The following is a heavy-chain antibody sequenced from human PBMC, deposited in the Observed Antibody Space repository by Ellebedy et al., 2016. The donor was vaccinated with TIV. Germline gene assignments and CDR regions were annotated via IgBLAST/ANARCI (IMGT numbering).Heavy chain of an antibody. CDR3: VRGKGYDFGEE. J-gene: IGHJ4*02. V-gene: IGHV3-30*10. CDR2: VSYNGYNT. CDR1: GFTFSGYW. Sequence: GESLKISCAASGFTFSGYWMSWVRQAPGMGLQGVAFVSYNGYNTYYRDSVRGRFSIPRDNSKSTLYLQMGSLSREDTAVYFCVRGKGYDFGEEWGQGTLVTVSS. D-gene: IGHD4-17*01.